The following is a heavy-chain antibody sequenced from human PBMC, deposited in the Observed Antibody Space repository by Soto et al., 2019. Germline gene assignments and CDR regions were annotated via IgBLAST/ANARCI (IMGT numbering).Heavy chain of an antibody. J-gene: IGHJ4*02. Sequence: GASVKVSCKASGYTFTSYYMHWVRQAPGQGLEWMGIINPSGGSTSYAQKFQGRVTMTEDTSTDTAYMELSSLRSGDTAVYYCATGSGYDIAFDYWGQGTLVTVSS. D-gene: IGHD5-12*01. CDR3: ATGSGYDIAFDY. CDR1: GYTFTSYY. V-gene: IGHV1-46*01. CDR2: INPSGGST.